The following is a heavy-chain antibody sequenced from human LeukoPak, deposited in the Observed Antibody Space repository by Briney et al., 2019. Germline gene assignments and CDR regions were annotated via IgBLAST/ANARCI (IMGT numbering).Heavy chain of an antibody. V-gene: IGHV3-11*05. CDR3: ARDWYCSSSICYTDRNWLDP. J-gene: IGHJ5*02. CDR2: ISTTSTYT. Sequence: GGSLRLSCAASGFTFSSYAMSYIRQAPGKGLEWVSYISTTSTYTDYADSVRGRFTISRDNAKNLLYLQMNSLRPEDTAVYYCARDWYCSSSICYTDRNWLDPWGQGTLVTVSS. CDR1: GFTFSSYA. D-gene: IGHD2-2*02.